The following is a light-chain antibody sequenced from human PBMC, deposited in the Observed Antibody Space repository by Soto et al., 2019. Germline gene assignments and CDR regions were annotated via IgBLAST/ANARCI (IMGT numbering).Light chain of an antibody. V-gene: IGKV4-1*01. Sequence: DIVMTQSPDSLAVSLGERATINCKSSQSVLHSSNNKNYLVWYQQKPGQPPKLLIYWASTRESGVPDRFSGSGSGTDFTLNISSLQAEDVAVYYCQQYYSTPFTFGPGTKVDIK. CDR2: WAS. CDR1: QSVLHSSNNKNY. J-gene: IGKJ3*01. CDR3: QQYYSTPFT.